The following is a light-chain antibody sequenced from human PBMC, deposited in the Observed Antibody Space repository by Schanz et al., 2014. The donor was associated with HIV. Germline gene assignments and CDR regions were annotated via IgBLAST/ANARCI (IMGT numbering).Light chain of an antibody. Sequence: EIVLTQSPVILSLSPGERATLSCRTSQSVGGSQLAWYQQKRGQVPRLLIYSASRRANGIPDRFSGSGSGTDFTLTISRLEPEDFAVYYCQYFGNSGGTFGGGTKVEIK. V-gene: IGKV3-20*01. CDR1: QSVGGSQ. CDR2: SAS. J-gene: IGKJ4*01. CDR3: QYFGNSGGT.